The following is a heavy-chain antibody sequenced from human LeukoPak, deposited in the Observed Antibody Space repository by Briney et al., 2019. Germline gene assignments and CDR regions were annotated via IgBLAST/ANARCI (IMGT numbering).Heavy chain of an antibody. Sequence: ASVKVSCKTSGYIFTANYMHWVRQAPGQGLEWMGWITPNNGGTNYAQNLQGRVTITRDTSMNTAYMELTSLRSDDTAVYYCARLINGGRAFDIWGQGTVVTVSS. D-gene: IGHD3-16*01. J-gene: IGHJ3*02. CDR2: ITPNNGGT. CDR3: ARLINGGRAFDI. V-gene: IGHV1-2*02. CDR1: GYIFTANY.